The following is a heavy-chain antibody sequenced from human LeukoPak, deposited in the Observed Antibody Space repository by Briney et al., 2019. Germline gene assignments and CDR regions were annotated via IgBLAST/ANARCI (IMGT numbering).Heavy chain of an antibody. CDR3: ARTTSFTASGYDY. V-gene: IGHV1-8*03. CDR1: GYTFTNYH. Sequence: HGASVKVSCKASGYTFTNYHINWVRQATGQGLEWMGWMNPNNGDSGYAQKFQGRVTITRDTSISTSYMELRTLRSDDTAVYFCARTTSFTASGYDYWGQGTLVTVSS. D-gene: IGHD6-25*01. CDR2: MNPNNGDS. J-gene: IGHJ4*02.